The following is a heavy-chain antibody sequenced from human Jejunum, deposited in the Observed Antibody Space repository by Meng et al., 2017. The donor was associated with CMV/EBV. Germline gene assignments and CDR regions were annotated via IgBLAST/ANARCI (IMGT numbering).Heavy chain of an antibody. D-gene: IGHD5-24*01. CDR2: IHWDGDE. J-gene: IGHJ4*02. CDR1: GFSFSTGGAS. Sequence: QITLKESGPTLVKPTQTLTLTCTFSGFSFSTGGASVGWIRQPPGKALEWLARIHWDGDEGYSPSLKSRLTITKDSSKNQVVLTMTNMDPMDTATYYCTHGPTRTEPFDYWGQGILVTVSS. CDR3: THGPTRTEPFDY. V-gene: IGHV2-5*02.